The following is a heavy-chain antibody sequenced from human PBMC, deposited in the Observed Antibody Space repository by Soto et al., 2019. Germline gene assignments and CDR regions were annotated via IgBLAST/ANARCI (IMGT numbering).Heavy chain of an antibody. V-gene: IGHV4-31*03. CDR3: ARDTTVGPRFGSSWPYGMDV. J-gene: IGHJ6*02. D-gene: IGHD6-13*01. CDR1: GGSISSGGYY. Sequence: QVQLQESGPGLVKPSQTLSLTCTVSGGSISSGGYYWSWIRQHPGKGLEWIGYIYYSGSTYYNPSLKSRVTISVDPSKNQFSLKLSSVTAADTAVYYCARDTTVGPRFGSSWPYGMDVWGQGTTVTVSS. CDR2: IYYSGST.